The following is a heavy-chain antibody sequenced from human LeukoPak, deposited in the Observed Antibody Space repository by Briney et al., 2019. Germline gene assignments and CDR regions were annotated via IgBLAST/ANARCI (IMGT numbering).Heavy chain of an antibody. CDR3: ARDRDYYDSSGYHDY. CDR2: INPNSGGT. J-gene: IGHJ4*02. V-gene: IGHV1-2*02. CDR1: GYTFTGYY. Sequence: GASVKVSCKASGYTFTGYYTHWVRQAPGQGLEWMGWINPNSGGTNYAQKFQGRVTMTRDTSISTAYMELSRLRSDDTAVYYCARDRDYYDSSGYHDYWGQGTLVTVSS. D-gene: IGHD3-22*01.